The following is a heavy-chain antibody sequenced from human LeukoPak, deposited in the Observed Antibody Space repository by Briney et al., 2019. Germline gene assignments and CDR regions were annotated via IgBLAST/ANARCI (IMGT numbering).Heavy chain of an antibody. CDR1: GGTFSSYA. J-gene: IGHJ5*02. D-gene: IGHD6-6*01. CDR2: IIPIFGTA. Sequence: ASVKVSCEASGGTFSSYAISWVRQAPGRGLEWMGGIIPIFGTANYAQKFQGRVTITTDESTSTAYMELSSLRSEDTAVYYCARQLRAPARGWFDPWGQGTLVTVSS. CDR3: ARQLRAPARGWFDP. V-gene: IGHV1-69*05.